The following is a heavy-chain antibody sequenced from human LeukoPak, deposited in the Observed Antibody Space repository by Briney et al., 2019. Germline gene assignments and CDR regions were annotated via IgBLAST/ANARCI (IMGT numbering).Heavy chain of an antibody. Sequence: PGGSLRLSCAASGFSFDDYGMSWVRQAPGKGLEWVSTITGSGGRTYYADSVKGPFTISRDNSKNTLYLQMNSLRAEDTAVYYCAKARLVTTHFDYWGQGTLVTVSS. CDR2: ITGSGGRT. CDR3: AKARLVTTHFDY. V-gene: IGHV3-23*01. D-gene: IGHD4-17*01. CDR1: GFSFDDYG. J-gene: IGHJ4*02.